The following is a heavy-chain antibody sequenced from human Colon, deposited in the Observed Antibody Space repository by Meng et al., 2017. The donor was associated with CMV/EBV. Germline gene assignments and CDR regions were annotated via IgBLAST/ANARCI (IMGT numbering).Heavy chain of an antibody. D-gene: IGHD2-15*01. V-gene: IGHV6-1*01. Sequence: CAISADSVSANSCAWNWLRQSPSRGLEWLGRTYYRSKWYDDYAVSVKSRITINPDTSKNQFSLQLTSVTPEDTAVYYCAKSLLHFDYWGQGTLVTVSS. CDR3: AKSLLHFDY. J-gene: IGHJ4*02. CDR1: ADSVSANSCA. CDR2: TYYRSKWYD.